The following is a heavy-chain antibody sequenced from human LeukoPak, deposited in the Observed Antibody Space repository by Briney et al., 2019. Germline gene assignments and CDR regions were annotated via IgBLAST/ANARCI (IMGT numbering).Heavy chain of an antibody. J-gene: IGHJ4*02. D-gene: IGHD6-13*01. CDR2: INPSGGST. CDR3: ARDPQNIAAAGTSPVY. V-gene: IGHV1-46*01. CDR1: GYTFTSYY. Sequence: GASVTVSCTASGYTFTSYYMHWVRQAPGQGLEWMGIINPSGGSTSYAQKFRGRVTMTRDTSTSTVYMELSSLRSEDTAVYYCARDPQNIAAAGTSPVYWGQGTLVTVSS.